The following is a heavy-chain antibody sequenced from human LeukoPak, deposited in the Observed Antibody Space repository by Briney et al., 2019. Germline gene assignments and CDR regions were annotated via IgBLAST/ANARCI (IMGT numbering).Heavy chain of an antibody. CDR3: APMGATSMGEIDY. J-gene: IGHJ4*02. Sequence: GASVKVSCKASGGTFSSYAISWVRQAPGQGLEWMGRIIPIFGTANYAQKFQGRVTITTDESTSTAYMELSSLRSEDTAVYYCAPMGATSMGEIDYWGQGTLVTVSS. CDR1: GGTFSSYA. CDR2: IIPIFGTA. D-gene: IGHD1-26*01. V-gene: IGHV1-69*05.